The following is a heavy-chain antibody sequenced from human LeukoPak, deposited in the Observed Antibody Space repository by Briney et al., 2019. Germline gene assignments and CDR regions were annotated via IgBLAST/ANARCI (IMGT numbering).Heavy chain of an antibody. V-gene: IGHV3-53*01. D-gene: IGHD6-19*01. J-gene: IGHJ4*02. CDR3: ARDQGAVADY. Sequence: GGSLRLSCAASGVTVSSNYMSWVRQAPGKGLEWVSVIYSGGSTYYADSVKGRFTISRDNSKNTLYLQMNSLRAEDTAVYYCARDQGAVADYWGQGTLVTVSS. CDR1: GVTVSSNY. CDR2: IYSGGST.